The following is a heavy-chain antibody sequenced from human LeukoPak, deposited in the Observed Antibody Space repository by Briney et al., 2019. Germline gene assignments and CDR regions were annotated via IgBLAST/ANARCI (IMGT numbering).Heavy chain of an antibody. D-gene: IGHD3-10*01. V-gene: IGHV5-51*01. J-gene: IGHJ4*02. CDR2: IFPGDSDT. Sequence: GESLKISCKGSGYIFTNNWIGWVRQMPGKGLEWMGIIFPGDSDTRYSPSFEGQVTISADKSISTAYLQWSSLKASDTAMYYCARQTRDGSGSRGYSFDFWGQGTLVTVSS. CDR1: GYIFTNNW. CDR3: ARQTRDGSGSRGYSFDF.